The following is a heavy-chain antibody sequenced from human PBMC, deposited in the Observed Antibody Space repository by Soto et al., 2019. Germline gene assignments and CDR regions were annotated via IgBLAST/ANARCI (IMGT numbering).Heavy chain of an antibody. Sequence: SDTLPLTCAVFGGSIRSSNWWSWFRQPPGKGLEWIGEIYHSGSTNYNPSLKSRVTISVDKSKNQFSLKLSSVTAADTAVYYCARLRAAATSGFDYWGQGTLVS. D-gene: IGHD6-13*01. CDR3: ARLRAAATSGFDY. CDR2: IYHSGST. CDR1: GGSIRSSNW. J-gene: IGHJ4*02. V-gene: IGHV4-4*02.